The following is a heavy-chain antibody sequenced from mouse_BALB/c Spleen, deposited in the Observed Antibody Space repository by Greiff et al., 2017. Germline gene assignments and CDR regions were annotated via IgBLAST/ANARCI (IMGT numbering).Heavy chain of an antibody. Sequence: EVQGVESGGGLVQPGGSRKLSCAASGFTFSSFGMHWVRQAPEKGLEWVAYISSGSSTIYYADTVKGRFTISRDNPKNTLFLQMTSLRSEDTAIYYCARRGLDYYGSSYDYYALDYWGQGTSVTVSA. J-gene: IGHJ4*01. D-gene: IGHD1-1*01. CDR2: ISSGSSTI. CDR1: GFTFSSFG. V-gene: IGHV5-17*02. CDR3: ARRGLDYYGSSYDYYALDY.